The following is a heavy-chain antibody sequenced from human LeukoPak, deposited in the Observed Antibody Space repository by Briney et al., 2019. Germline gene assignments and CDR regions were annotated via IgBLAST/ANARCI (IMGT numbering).Heavy chain of an antibody. Sequence: GGSLRLSCAASGFSFSSYGMHWVRQAPGKGLEWVSSTNGGGDYTYYADSVRGRFSISGDNSDNTLYLQMSSLRADDTAVYYCSKGANIGGDYGVFDYWGQGTLVTVSS. CDR3: SKGANIGGDYGVFDY. CDR2: TNGGGDYT. CDR1: GFSFSSYG. J-gene: IGHJ4*02. V-gene: IGHV3-23*01. D-gene: IGHD4-17*01.